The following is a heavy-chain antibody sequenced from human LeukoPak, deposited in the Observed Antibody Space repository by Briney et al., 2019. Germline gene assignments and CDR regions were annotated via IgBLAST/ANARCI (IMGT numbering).Heavy chain of an antibody. J-gene: IGHJ4*02. CDR3: AKGKIWDGGYDLDFDY. D-gene: IGHD5-12*01. CDR2: ISGSGGST. Sequence: PGGSLRLSCAASGFTFTSYAMHWVRQAPGKGLEWVSAISGSGGSTYYADSVKGRFTISRDNSKNTLYLLINSLRAEDTAVYYCAKGKIWDGGYDLDFDYWGQGTLVTVSS. CDR1: GFTFTSYA. V-gene: IGHV3-23*01.